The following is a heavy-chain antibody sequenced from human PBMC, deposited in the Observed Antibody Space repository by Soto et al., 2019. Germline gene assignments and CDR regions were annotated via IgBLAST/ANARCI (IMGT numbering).Heavy chain of an antibody. CDR3: ARGGPIAARTGYYFDY. V-gene: IGHV4-31*03. Sequence: SETLSLTCTVSGGSISSGGYYWSWIRQHPGKGLEWIGYIYYSGSTYYNPSRKSRVTISVDTSKNQFSLKLSSVTAADTAVYYCARGGPIAARTGYYFDYWGQGTLVTVSS. J-gene: IGHJ4*02. D-gene: IGHD6-6*01. CDR1: GGSISSGGYY. CDR2: IYYSGST.